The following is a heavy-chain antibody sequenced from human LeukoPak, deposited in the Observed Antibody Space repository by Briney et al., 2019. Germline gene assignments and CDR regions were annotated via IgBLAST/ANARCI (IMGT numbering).Heavy chain of an antibody. V-gene: IGHV4-31*01. J-gene: IGHJ4*02. CDR2: IYYSGST. D-gene: IGHD6-13*01. Sequence: SETLSLTCTVSGGSISSGGYYWSWIRQHPGKGLEWIGYIYYSGSTYYNPSLKSQVTISVDTSKNQFSLKLSSVTAADTAVYYCARGIPPGTFDYWGQGTLVTVSS. CDR1: GGSISSGGYY. CDR3: ARGIPPGTFDY.